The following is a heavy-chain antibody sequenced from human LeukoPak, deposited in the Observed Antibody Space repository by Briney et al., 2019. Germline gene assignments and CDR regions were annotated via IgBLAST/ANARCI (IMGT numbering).Heavy chain of an antibody. D-gene: IGHD4-17*01. J-gene: IGHJ3*02. CDR1: GYTFTGYY. CDR3: AREGDYGDPAFDI. V-gene: IGHV1-2*02. Sequence: ASVKVSCKASGYTFTGYYMHWVRQAPGQGLEWMGWINPNSGGTNYAQKFQGRVTMTRDTSMSTAYMELSRLRSDDTAVYYCAREGDYGDPAFDIWGQGTMVTVSS. CDR2: INPNSGGT.